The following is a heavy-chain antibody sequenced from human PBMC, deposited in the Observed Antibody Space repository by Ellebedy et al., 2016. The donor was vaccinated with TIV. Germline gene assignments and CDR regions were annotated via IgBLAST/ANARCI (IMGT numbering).Heavy chain of an antibody. V-gene: IGHV4-59*01. J-gene: IGHJ4*02. D-gene: IGHD2-2*01. CDR1: GGSIRNYY. CDR3: AASESADSDY. Sequence: MPSETLSLTCTVSGGSIRNYYWTWIRPPPGKGLEWIGHMYYSGKSNYNPSLKSRVTMSIDTSKNEFSLKMSSVTAADTAVYYCAASESADSDYWGPGTLVTVS. CDR2: MYYSGKS.